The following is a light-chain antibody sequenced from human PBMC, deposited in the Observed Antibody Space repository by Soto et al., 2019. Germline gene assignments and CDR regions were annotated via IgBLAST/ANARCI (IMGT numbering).Light chain of an antibody. V-gene: IGKV3-20*01. J-gene: IGKJ2*01. CDR2: GIS. CDR3: QQYGTAPFT. Sequence: EIVLTQSAGTLSLSPGERATLSCRASQSLTDGFLAWYQQKHGQALRLLIYGISNRATGIPDRFSGGGSGTDFTLTISRLEPEYIAVYYCQQYGTAPFTFGQGTKVEIK. CDR1: QSLTDGF.